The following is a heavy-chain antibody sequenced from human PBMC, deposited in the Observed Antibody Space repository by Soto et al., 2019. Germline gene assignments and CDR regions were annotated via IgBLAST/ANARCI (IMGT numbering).Heavy chain of an antibody. Sequence: QEELVQSGAEVKKPGSSVNVSCRTSEGTFASYSITWLRQAPGQRLEWMGEIIPLMRTVNYAQKFQDRVTITGDRPTSTVYMALSSLRSDDTAVYYCARDPVDLFGYLDVWGQGTPVTVSS. J-gene: IGHJ6*02. CDR3: ARDPVDLFGYLDV. D-gene: IGHD2-21*01. CDR1: EGTFASYS. V-gene: IGHV1-69*06. CDR2: IIPLMRTV.